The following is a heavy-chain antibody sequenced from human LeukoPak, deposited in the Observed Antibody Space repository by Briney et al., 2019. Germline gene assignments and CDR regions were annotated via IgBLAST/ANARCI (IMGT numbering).Heavy chain of an antibody. V-gene: IGHV3-30*18. Sequence: GSLRLSCAASGFTFSTYSMNWVRQAPGKGLEWVAVISYDGSNKYYADSVKGRFTISRDNSKNTLYLQMNSLRAEDTAVYYCAKDGGYYDFWRPSTNWFDPWGQGTLVTVSS. CDR1: GFTFSTYS. CDR3: AKDGGYYDFWRPSTNWFDP. D-gene: IGHD3-3*01. J-gene: IGHJ5*02. CDR2: ISYDGSNK.